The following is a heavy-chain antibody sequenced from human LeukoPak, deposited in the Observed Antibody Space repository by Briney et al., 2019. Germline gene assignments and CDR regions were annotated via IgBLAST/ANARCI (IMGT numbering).Heavy chain of an antibody. CDR3: ARHGGSPGGGEYSYGYREDWFDP. CDR2: IYYSGST. Sequence: SETLSLTCTVSGGSISSSSYYWGWIRQPPGKGLEWIGSIYYSGSTYYNPSLKSRVTISVDTSKNQFSLKLSSVTAADTAVYYCARHGGSPGGGEYSYGYREDWFDPWGQGTLVTVSS. J-gene: IGHJ5*02. D-gene: IGHD5-18*01. V-gene: IGHV4-39*01. CDR1: GGSISSSSYY.